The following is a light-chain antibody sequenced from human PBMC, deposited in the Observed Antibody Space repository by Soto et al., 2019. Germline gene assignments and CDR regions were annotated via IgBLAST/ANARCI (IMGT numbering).Light chain of an antibody. CDR3: CSYAGSSLLV. CDR2: EVT. Sequence: QSALTQPASVYGSPGQSITISCTGTSSDVGSYNLVSWYQHLPGKAPKLIIYEVTERPSGISSRFSGSKSGNTASLTISGLQGEDEAYYYCCSYAGSSLLVFGGGTKLTVL. CDR1: SSDVGSYNL. J-gene: IGLJ3*02. V-gene: IGLV2-23*02.